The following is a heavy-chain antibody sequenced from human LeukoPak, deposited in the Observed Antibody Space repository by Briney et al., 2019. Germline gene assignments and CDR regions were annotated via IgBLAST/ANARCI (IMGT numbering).Heavy chain of an antibody. D-gene: IGHD5-12*01. CDR1: GFTFSSYG. CDR3: AKEIFSGLLYIDY. Sequence: GRSLRLSCAASGFTFSSYGMHWVRQAPGKGLEWVAVISYDGSNKYYADSVKGRFTISRDNSKNTLYLQMNSLRAEDTAVYYCAKEIFSGLLYIDYWGQGTLVTVSS. J-gene: IGHJ4*02. CDR2: ISYDGSNK. V-gene: IGHV3-30*18.